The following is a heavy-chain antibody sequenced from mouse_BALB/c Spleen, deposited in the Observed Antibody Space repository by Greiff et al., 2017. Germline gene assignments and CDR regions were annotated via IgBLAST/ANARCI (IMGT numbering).Heavy chain of an antibody. CDR1: GFTFSDYY. CDR3: ARSYDYDYYAMDY. D-gene: IGHD2-4*01. J-gene: IGHJ4*01. Sequence: EVKLMESGGGLVKPGGSLKLSCAASGFTFSDYYMYWVRQTPEKRLEWVATISDGGSYTYYPDSVKGRFTISRDNAKNNLYLQMSSLKSEDTAMYYCARSYDYDYYAMDYWGQGTSVTVSS. V-gene: IGHV5-4*02. CDR2: ISDGGSYT.